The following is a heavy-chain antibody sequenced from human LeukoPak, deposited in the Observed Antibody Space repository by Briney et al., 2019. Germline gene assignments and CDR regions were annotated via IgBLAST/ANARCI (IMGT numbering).Heavy chain of an antibody. CDR1: GFTVSSNY. J-gene: IGHJ6*02. CDR2: IYSGGST. V-gene: IGHV3-66*01. D-gene: IGHD3-10*01. Sequence: GGSLRLSCAASGFTVSSNYMSWVRQAPGKGLEGVSVIYSGGSTYYADSVKGRFTISRDNSKNTLYLQMNSLRAEDTAVYYCARDYSHYYGSGSGFYYGMDVWGQGTTVTVSS. CDR3: ARDYSHYYGSGSGFYYGMDV.